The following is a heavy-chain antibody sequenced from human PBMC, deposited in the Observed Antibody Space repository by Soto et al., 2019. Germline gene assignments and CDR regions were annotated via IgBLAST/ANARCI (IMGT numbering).Heavy chain of an antibody. V-gene: IGHV3-30*18. CDR3: SKELTAVGARSYSYYYCMDV. J-gene: IGHJ6*02. Sequence: QVQLVESGGGVVQPGRSLRLSCAASGFTFSSYGMHWVRQAPGKGLEWVAVISYDGSNKYYADSVKGRFTISIDNSKNTLSLQMNSLRAEYTAVYYGSKELTAVGARSYSYYYCMDVWGQGTTVTFSS. D-gene: IGHD5-18*01. CDR1: GFTFSSYG. CDR2: ISYDGSNK.